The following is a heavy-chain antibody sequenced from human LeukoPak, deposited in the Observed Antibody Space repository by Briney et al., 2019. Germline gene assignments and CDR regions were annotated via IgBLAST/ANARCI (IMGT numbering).Heavy chain of an antibody. CDR1: GASVSNYY. Sequence: SETLSLTCRVSGASVSNYYWSWIRQSPGKGLEWIGFFHYSGSTNYNPSLNSRGTTSIDTSKNQFSLNLSSVTAADTAVYYCARRVIMSGTGVPDTWLDPWGQGTLVTVSS. J-gene: IGHJ5*02. V-gene: IGHV4-59*08. D-gene: IGHD1-26*01. CDR2: FHYSGST. CDR3: ARRVIMSGTGVPDTWLDP.